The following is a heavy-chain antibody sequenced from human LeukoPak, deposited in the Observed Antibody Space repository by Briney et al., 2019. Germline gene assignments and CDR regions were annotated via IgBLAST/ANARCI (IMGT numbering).Heavy chain of an antibody. Sequence: GGSLRLSCTASGFTFGDYAMSWVRQAPGKGLEWVGFIRSKAYGGTTEYAASVKGRFTISRDDSKSIAYLQMNSLKTEDTAVYYCTRDKIGYCSGGSCPGDYYYYMDVWGKGTTATVSS. J-gene: IGHJ6*03. CDR1: GFTFGDYA. V-gene: IGHV3-49*04. D-gene: IGHD2-15*01. CDR3: TRDKIGYCSGGSCPGDYYYYMDV. CDR2: IRSKAYGGTT.